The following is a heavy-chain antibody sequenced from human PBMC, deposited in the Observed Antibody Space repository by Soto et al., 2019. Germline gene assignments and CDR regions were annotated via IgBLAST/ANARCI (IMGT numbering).Heavy chain of an antibody. D-gene: IGHD4-17*01. CDR2: LSGSGGST. CDR1: GFSFSNYG. CDR3: AKYARVRLTTGFDS. Sequence: VGSLRLSCAASGFSFSNYGMSWVCQAPGKGLEWVSSLSGSGGSTYYADSVKGRFTISRDNSKDTLYLQMNNLRAEDTAIFYCAKYARVRLTTGFDSWGQGTLVTVSS. V-gene: IGHV3-23*01. J-gene: IGHJ4*02.